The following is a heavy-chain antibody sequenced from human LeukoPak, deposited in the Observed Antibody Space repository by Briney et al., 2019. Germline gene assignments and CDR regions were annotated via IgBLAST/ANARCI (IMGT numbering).Heavy chain of an antibody. CDR1: GHSFTSYW. V-gene: IGHV5-51*01. Sequence: GESLKISCKGSGHSFTSYWIGWVRQMPGKGLEWMGIIYPGDSDTRYSPSFQGQVTISADKSIRTAYLQWSSLKASDTAMYYCARQKGYDIYAFDIWGQGTMVTVSS. D-gene: IGHD3-9*01. CDR2: IYPGDSDT. J-gene: IGHJ3*02. CDR3: ARQKGYDIYAFDI.